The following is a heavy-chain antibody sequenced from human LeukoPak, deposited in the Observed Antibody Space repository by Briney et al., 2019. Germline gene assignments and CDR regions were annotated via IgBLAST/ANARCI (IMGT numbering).Heavy chain of an antibody. D-gene: IGHD3-9*01. V-gene: IGHV1-8*01. Sequence: GASVKVSCKASGYTFTSYDINWVRQATGQGLEWMGWMNPNSGNTASAQKFQGRVTMTRDTSINTAYLELSSLRSEDTAVYYCARAHTDYDILTGYYEFDYWGQGTLVTVSS. CDR3: ARAHTDYDILTGYYEFDY. CDR1: GYTFTSYD. CDR2: MNPNSGNT. J-gene: IGHJ4*02.